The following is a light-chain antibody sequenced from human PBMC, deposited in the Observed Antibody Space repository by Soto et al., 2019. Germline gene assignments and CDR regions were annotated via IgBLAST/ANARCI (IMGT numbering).Light chain of an antibody. CDR3: AAWDDNLNGPL. V-gene: IGLV1-44*01. CDR1: NSNIGRYS. CDR2: SDD. J-gene: IGLJ3*02. Sequence: QAVVTQPTSLSGTPGQRVTISCSGSNSNIGRYSVNWYQHFPGTAPKILIYSDDERPSGVPDRFSGSKSGTSASLATSGLQSEDEAEYYCAAWDDNLNGPLFGGGTKLTVL.